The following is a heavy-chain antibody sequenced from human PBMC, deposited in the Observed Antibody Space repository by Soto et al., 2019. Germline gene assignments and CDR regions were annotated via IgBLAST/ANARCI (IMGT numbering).Heavy chain of an antibody. CDR1: GFTFSNAW. D-gene: IGHD1-26*01. CDR2: IKSKTDGGTT. J-gene: IGHJ4*02. V-gene: IGHV3-15*07. CDR3: TTDLEDRPVGATTYLDY. Sequence: GGSLRLSCAASGFTFSNAWMNWVRQAPGKGLEWVGRIKSKTDGGTTDYAAPVKGRFTISRDDSKNTLYLQMNSLKTEDTAVYYCTTDLEDRPVGATTYLDYWGQGTLVTVSS.